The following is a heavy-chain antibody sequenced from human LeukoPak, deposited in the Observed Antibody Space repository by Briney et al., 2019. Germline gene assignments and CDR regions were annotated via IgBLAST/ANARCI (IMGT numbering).Heavy chain of an antibody. CDR3: ARKFGDY. J-gene: IGHJ4*02. CDR1: GDSISSYY. Sequence: PSETLSLTCTVSGDSISSYYWSWIRQPPGKGLEWIGYIYYRGNTNYNPSLKSRVTMSVDTSKNKFSLKLSSVTAADTAVYYCARKFGDYWGQGTLVTVSS. CDR2: IYYRGNT. D-gene: IGHD3-10*01. V-gene: IGHV4-59*08.